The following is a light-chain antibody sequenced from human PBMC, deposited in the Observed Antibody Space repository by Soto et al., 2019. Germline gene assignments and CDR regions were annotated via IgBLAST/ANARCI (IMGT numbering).Light chain of an antibody. Sequence: AVQMTQSPSSLSASVGDSVTITCRASQDIRSDLGWYQQKPGRAPKLLIYGASNLQGGVPSRFSGSGSGTEFTLTIASLQPEDFATYLCLEDYNYPLMFGQGTKVEVK. CDR2: GAS. CDR3: LEDYNYPLM. J-gene: IGKJ1*01. V-gene: IGKV1-6*01. CDR1: QDIRSD.